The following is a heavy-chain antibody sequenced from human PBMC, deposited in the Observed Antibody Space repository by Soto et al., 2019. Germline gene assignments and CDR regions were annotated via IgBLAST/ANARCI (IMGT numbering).Heavy chain of an antibody. D-gene: IGHD4-17*01. CDR3: AYERDCGDSLPGGREFQH. V-gene: IGHV1-69*12. J-gene: IGHJ1*01. CDR2: IIPIFGTA. Sequence: QVQLVQSGAEVKKPGSSVKVSCKASGGTFSSYAISWVRQAPGQGLEWMGGIIPIFGTAHYAQKFQGRVTITADEATSTAYMELSSLRSEDTAVYYWAYERDCGDSLPGGREFQHWGQGTLVTVSS. CDR1: GGTFSSYA.